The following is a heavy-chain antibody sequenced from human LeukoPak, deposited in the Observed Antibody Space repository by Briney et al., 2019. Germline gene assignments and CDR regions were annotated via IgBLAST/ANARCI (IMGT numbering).Heavy chain of an antibody. CDR1: GGSISSGGYY. J-gene: IGHJ4*02. V-gene: IGHV4-31*03. Sequence: SQTLSLTCTVSGGSISSGGYYWSWIRQHPGKGLEWIGYIYYSGSTYYNPSLKSRVTISVDTSKNQFSLKLSSVTAADTAVYYCARDRAAAGNRGFDYWGQGTLVTASS. CDR3: ARDRAAAGNRGFDY. D-gene: IGHD6-13*01. CDR2: IYYSGST.